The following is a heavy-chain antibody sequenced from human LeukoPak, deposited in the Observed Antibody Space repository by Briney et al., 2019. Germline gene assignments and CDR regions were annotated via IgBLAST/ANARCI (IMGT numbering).Heavy chain of an antibody. CDR1: GYSISSGYH. D-gene: IGHD3-9*01. Sequence: PSETLSLTCTVSGYSISSGYHWGWIRQPPGKGLEWIGSIYHSGSTYYNPSLKSRVTISVDTSKNQFSLKLSSVTAADTAVYYCARGLTYYDILTGYLHWGQGTLVTVSS. V-gene: IGHV4-38-2*02. CDR3: ARGLTYYDILTGYLH. CDR2: IYHSGST. J-gene: IGHJ4*02.